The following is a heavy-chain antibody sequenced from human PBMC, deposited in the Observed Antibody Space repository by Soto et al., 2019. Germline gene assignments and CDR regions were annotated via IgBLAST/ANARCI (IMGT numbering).Heavy chain of an antibody. Sequence: SETLSLTCTVSGGSISGHYWTWIRQPPGKGLEWIGYIFYSGSTNYNPSLKGRVTISVDTSKNQFSLKLSSVTAADTAVYYCARVGSSGWSPDYWGPGTLVTVSS. CDR3: ARVGSSGWSPDY. V-gene: IGHV4-59*11. J-gene: IGHJ4*02. CDR1: GGSISGHY. CDR2: IFYSGST. D-gene: IGHD6-19*01.